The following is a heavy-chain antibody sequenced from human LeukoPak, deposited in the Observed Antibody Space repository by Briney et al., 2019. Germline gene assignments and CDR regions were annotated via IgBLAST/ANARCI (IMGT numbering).Heavy chain of an antibody. V-gene: IGHV3-7*03. CDR1: GFTFNRCW. J-gene: IGHJ4*02. CDR2: INPDGRDT. D-gene: IGHD4-17*01. CDR3: AKDHGYGDYWYYFDY. Sequence: PGGSLRLSCVVSGFTFNRCWMNWVRQAPGKGLEWVAHINPDGRDTYYADSVKGRFTISRDNAKNSLYLQMNSLRAEDTALYYCAKDHGYGDYWYYFDYWGQGTLVTVSS.